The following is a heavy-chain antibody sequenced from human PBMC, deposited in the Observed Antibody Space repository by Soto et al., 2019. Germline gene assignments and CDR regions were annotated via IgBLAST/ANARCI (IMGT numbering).Heavy chain of an antibody. CDR3: ARSITMVRGVISWFDP. J-gene: IGHJ5*02. V-gene: IGHV4-30-4*01. CDR2: IYYSGST. Sequence: QVQLQESGPGLVKPSQTLSLTCTVSGGSISSGDYYWSWIRQPPGKGLEWIGYIYYSGSTYYNPSLTRRVTLPVDTSQNQFSLKLSSVTAADTAVYYCARSITMVRGVISWFDPLGQGTLVTVSS. D-gene: IGHD3-10*01. CDR1: GGSISSGDYY.